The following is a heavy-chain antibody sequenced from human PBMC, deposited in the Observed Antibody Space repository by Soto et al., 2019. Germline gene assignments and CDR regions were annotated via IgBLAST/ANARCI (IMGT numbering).Heavy chain of an antibody. V-gene: IGHV1-2*02. CDR3: ARGGVSYRDYEGIYYYYYGMDV. CDR1: GYTFTGYY. Sequence: ASLQVFCKTSGYTFTGYYMHWVRQAPGQGLVWMGWINPNSGGTNYAQKFQGRVTMTRDTSISTAYMELSRRRSDDTAVYYCARGGVSYRDYEGIYYYYYGMDVWGQGTTVTGSS. D-gene: IGHD4-17*01. J-gene: IGHJ6*02. CDR2: INPNSGGT.